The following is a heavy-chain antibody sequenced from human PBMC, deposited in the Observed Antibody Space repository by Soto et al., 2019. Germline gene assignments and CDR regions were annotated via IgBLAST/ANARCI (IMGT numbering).Heavy chain of an antibody. Sequence: ASVKVSCKASGYTFTGYYMHWVRQAPGQGLEWMGWINPNSGGTNYAQKFQGWVTMTRDTSISTAYMELSRLRSDDTAVYYCARSYYYDSSGRFDYRGQGTLVTVSS. CDR2: INPNSGGT. J-gene: IGHJ4*02. CDR3: ARSYYYDSSGRFDY. D-gene: IGHD3-22*01. CDR1: GYTFTGYY. V-gene: IGHV1-2*04.